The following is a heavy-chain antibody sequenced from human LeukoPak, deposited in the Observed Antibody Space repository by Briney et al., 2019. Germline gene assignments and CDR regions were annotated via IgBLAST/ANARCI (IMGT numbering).Heavy chain of an antibody. Sequence: GGSLRLSCAASGFTFSSYGMHWVRQAPGKGLEWVAVIWYDGSNKYYADSVKGRFTISRDNSKNTLYLQMNSLRAEDTAVYYCARDRQYSSSCFYYWGQGTLVTVSS. CDR3: ARDRQYSSSCFYY. D-gene: IGHD6-13*01. CDR2: IWYDGSNK. V-gene: IGHV3-33*01. J-gene: IGHJ4*02. CDR1: GFTFSSYG.